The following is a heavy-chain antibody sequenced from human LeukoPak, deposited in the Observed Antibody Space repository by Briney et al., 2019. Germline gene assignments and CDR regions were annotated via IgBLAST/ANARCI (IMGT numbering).Heavy chain of an antibody. J-gene: IGHJ4*02. D-gene: IGHD4-17*01. CDR3: ARDPRDGDTHDY. Sequence: GGSLRLSCAASGFTFSSYSMNWVRQAPGKGLEWVSYIRSSSSTIYYADSVKGRFTISRDDAKNSLYLQMNSLRAEDTAVYYCARDPRDGDTHDYWGQGTLVTVSS. V-gene: IGHV3-48*04. CDR2: IRSSSSTI. CDR1: GFTFSSYS.